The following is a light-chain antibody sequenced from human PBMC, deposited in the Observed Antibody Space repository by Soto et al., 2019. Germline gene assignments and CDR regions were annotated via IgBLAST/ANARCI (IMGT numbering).Light chain of an antibody. CDR1: SSNIGSNT. V-gene: IGLV1-44*01. CDR2: INN. CDR3: AAWDDRLNGVV. J-gene: IGLJ2*01. Sequence: QSVLTQPPSASGTPGQRVTISCSGSSSNIGSNTVNWYQQLPGTAPKLLIYINNQRPSGGPDRFSGSKSGTSASLAISGLQSEDEADDYCAAWDDRLNGVVFGGGTKLTVL.